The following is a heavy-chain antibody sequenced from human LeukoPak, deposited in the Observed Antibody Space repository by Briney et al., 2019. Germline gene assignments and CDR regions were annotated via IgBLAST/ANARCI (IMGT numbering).Heavy chain of an antibody. Sequence: GGSLRLSCGASGFTFNRRGMHWVRQAPGKGLEWVAFIRYDGGETFYADFVKGRFTISRDNSKNTLYVQMNSLRAEDTAVYYCAKGNYYDSSAYNWFDPWGQGTLVTVSS. D-gene: IGHD3-22*01. V-gene: IGHV3-30*02. CDR1: GFTFNRRG. J-gene: IGHJ5*02. CDR2: IRYDGGET. CDR3: AKGNYYDSSAYNWFDP.